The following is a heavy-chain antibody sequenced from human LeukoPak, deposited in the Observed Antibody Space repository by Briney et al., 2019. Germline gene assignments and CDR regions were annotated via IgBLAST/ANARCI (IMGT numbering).Heavy chain of an antibody. CDR2: ISAYNGNT. V-gene: IGHV1-18*01. J-gene: IGHJ4*02. D-gene: IGHD3-22*01. CDR1: GFTFTSYG. CDR3: ARGKSDSSGYYFLVMGY. Sequence: GGSLRLSCTASGFTFTSYGMSWVRQAPGQGLEWMGWISAYNGNTNYAQKLQGRVTMTTDTSTSTAYMELRSLRSDDTAVYYCARGKSDSSGYYFLVMGYWGQGTLVTVSS.